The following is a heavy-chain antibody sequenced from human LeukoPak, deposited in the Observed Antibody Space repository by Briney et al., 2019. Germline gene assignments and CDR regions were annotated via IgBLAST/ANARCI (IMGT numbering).Heavy chain of an antibody. CDR2: IRSKAYGGTT. Sequence: GGSLRLSCTASGFTFGDYAMSWFRQAPGKGLEWVGFIRSKAYGGTTEYAASVKGRFTISRDDSKSIAYLQMNSLKTEDTAVYYCTRDHLPNFDWFPTLDYWGQGTLVTVSS. J-gene: IGHJ4*02. CDR1: GFTFGDYA. V-gene: IGHV3-49*03. CDR3: TRDHLPNFDWFPTLDY. D-gene: IGHD3-9*01.